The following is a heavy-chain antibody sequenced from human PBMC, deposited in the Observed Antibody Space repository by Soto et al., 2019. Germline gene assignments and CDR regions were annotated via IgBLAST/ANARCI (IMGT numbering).Heavy chain of an antibody. J-gene: IGHJ3*01. CDR3: ATPGGRDFNDFDV. Sequence: GESLKISCKGSGYTFTRNCIGWVRQMPGKGLEWMGIIFPIDSDTRYSPSSQGQVTISADNSISTAYLQWSSLKASDTAIYYCATPGGRDFNDFDVWGQGTMVTVSS. V-gene: IGHV5-51*01. CDR2: IFPIDSDT. D-gene: IGHD2-21*02. CDR1: GYTFTRNC.